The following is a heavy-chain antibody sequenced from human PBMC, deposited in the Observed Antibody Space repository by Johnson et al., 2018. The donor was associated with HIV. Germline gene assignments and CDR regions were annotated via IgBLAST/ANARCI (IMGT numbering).Heavy chain of an antibody. CDR3: ARDHNHSNPGGAFDI. J-gene: IGHJ3*02. CDR2: INSGGST. D-gene: IGHD1-14*01. CDR1: GFTVSSNY. Sequence: VQLVESGGGVVRPGGSVRLSCAASGFTVSSNYMSWVRQGPGQGLEWVSVINSGGSTYYADSVKGRFTISRDNSKNTLYLQMNSLRAEDTAVYYCARDHNHSNPGGAFDIWGQGTVVTVSS. V-gene: IGHV3-66*02.